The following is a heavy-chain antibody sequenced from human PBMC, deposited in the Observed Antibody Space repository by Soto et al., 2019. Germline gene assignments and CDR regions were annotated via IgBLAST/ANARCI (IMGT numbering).Heavy chain of an antibody. D-gene: IGHD3-3*01. CDR1: GYTFTSYY. CDR2: MNPNSGGT. V-gene: IGHV1-2*04. Sequence: GASVKVSCKASGYTFTSYYMYWVRQAPGQGLEWMGWMNPNSGGTDYAQKFQGWVTMTRDTSISTAYMELSRLRSVDTAVYYCARGQPGGYYFSVDWFDPWGQGTLVTVSS. CDR3: ARGQPGGYYFSVDWFDP. J-gene: IGHJ5*01.